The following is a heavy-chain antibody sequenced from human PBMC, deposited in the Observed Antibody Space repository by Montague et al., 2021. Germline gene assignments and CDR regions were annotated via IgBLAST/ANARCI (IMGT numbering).Heavy chain of an antibody. CDR1: GASITSNIYY. D-gene: IGHD6-13*01. CDR2: IYYSGNS. V-gene: IGHV4-39*07. CDR3: ARVFSSWYVGWFDP. J-gene: IGHJ5*02. Sequence: SETLSLTCTVSGASITSNIYYRGWLRQSPGKGLEWIGSIYYSGNSFYQPSLKSRITMAVDTSKNQFSLKLSSVTAADTAIYYCARVFSSWYVGWFDPWGQGTLVTVSS.